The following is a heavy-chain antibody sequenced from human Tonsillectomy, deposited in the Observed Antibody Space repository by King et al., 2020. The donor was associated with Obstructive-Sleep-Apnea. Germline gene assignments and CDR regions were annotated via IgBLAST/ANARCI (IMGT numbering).Heavy chain of an antibody. V-gene: IGHV4-4*02. J-gene: IGHJ4*02. CDR1: GGSISSSNW. D-gene: IGHD6-13*01. Sequence: QVQLQESGPGLVKPSGTLSLTCAVSGGSISSSNWWSWVRQAPGKGPEWIGEIYHSGITRYNPSLKSRVTVSVDKSKNQFSLRLNSVTAADTAVYYCARVAAAAGPPFDYWGQGTLVTVSS. CDR3: ARVAAAAGPPFDY. CDR2: IYHSGIT.